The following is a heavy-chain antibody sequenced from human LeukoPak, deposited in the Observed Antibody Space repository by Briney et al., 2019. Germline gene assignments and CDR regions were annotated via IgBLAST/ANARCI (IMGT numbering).Heavy chain of an antibody. Sequence: SETLSLTCTVSGGSISSSSYYWGWIRQPPGKGLEWIGSIYYSGSTYYNPSLKSRVTISVDTSKNQFSLKLSSVTAADTAVYYCARHEGIAARPGWFDPWGPGRLVSVSS. CDR1: GGSISSSSYY. CDR3: ARHEGIAARPGWFDP. D-gene: IGHD6-6*01. CDR2: IYYSGST. J-gene: IGHJ5*02. V-gene: IGHV4-39*01.